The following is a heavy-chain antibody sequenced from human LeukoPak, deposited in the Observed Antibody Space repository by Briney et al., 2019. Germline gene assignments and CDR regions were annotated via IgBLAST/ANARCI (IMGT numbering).Heavy chain of an antibody. CDR1: GFTVSSNS. CDR2: ISYDGSEK. J-gene: IGHJ4*02. V-gene: IGHV3-30*03. Sequence: GGSLRLSCAASGFTVSSNSLNWVRQAPGKGLEWVAVISYDGSEKHYADPVKGRFTISRDNSKNTLYLQMNSLRAEDTAVYYCAREGSSGYYPSWGQGILVTVSS. D-gene: IGHD3-22*01. CDR3: AREGSSGYYPS.